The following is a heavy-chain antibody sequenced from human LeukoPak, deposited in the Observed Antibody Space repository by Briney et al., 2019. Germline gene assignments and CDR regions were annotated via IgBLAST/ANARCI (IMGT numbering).Heavy chain of an antibody. CDR2: IKDDGSDK. CDR1: GFTFSDSW. V-gene: IGHV3-7*01. Sequence: GGSLRLSCGTSGFTFSDSWMSWFRQAPGQGLEWGASIKDDGSDKYYLDSVRGRFTISRDNAEDSLYPQLDDLRAEDTAVFYCARHLLRGQNFDYWGQGTLVTVSS. J-gene: IGHJ4*02. CDR3: ARHLLRGQNFDY.